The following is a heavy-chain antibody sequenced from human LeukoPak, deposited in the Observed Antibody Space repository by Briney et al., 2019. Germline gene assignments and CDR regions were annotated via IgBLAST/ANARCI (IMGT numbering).Heavy chain of an antibody. CDR2: IYPTGST. D-gene: IGHD1-14*01. Sequence: SETLSLTCTVSGYSISSGYYWGWIRPPPGKGLEWIGNIYPTGSTYYNPSHKSRVTISVDTSKNQFSLKLSSVTAADTAVYYCARDRPEGDAFDIWGQGTMVTVSS. V-gene: IGHV4-38-2*02. CDR3: ARDRPEGDAFDI. CDR1: GYSISSGYY. J-gene: IGHJ3*02.